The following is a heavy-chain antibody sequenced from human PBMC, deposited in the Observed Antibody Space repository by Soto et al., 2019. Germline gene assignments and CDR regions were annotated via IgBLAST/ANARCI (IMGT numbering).Heavy chain of an antibody. CDR3: ARAPDIVVVPAAARSWFDP. Sequence: QVQLQESGPGLVKPSQTLSLTCTVSGGSISSGDYYWSWIRQPPGKGLEWIGSIYYSGSTYYNPPLQSRVTISVDTSKNQFSLKLSSVTAADTAVYYCARAPDIVVVPAAARSWFDPWGQGTLVTVSS. V-gene: IGHV4-30-4*01. CDR2: IYYSGST. D-gene: IGHD2-2*01. J-gene: IGHJ5*02. CDR1: GGSISSGDYY.